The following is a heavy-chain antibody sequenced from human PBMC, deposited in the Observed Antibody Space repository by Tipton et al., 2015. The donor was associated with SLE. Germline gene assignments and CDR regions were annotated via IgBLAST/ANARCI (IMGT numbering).Heavy chain of an antibody. J-gene: IGHJ2*01. Sequence: GLVKPSQTLSLTCAISGDSVSSNSAAWNWIRQSPSRGLEWLGRTYYRSKWYNDYAVSVKSRISINSDTTKNQLSLKLSSVTAADTAVYYCARVSYDSSAYPYWYFDLWGRGTLVTVSS. CDR2: TYYRSKWYN. CDR1: GDSVSSNSAA. V-gene: IGHV6-1*01. CDR3: ARVSYDSSAYPYWYFDL. D-gene: IGHD3-22*01.